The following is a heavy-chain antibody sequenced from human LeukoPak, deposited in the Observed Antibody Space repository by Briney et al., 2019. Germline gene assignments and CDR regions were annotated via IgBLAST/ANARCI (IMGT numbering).Heavy chain of an antibody. CDR2: IIPIFGTA. J-gene: IGHJ4*02. CDR1: GGTFSSYA. D-gene: IGHD3-10*01. Sequence: SVKVSCKASGGTFSSYAISWVRHAPGQGLEWMGRIIPIFGTANYAQKFQGRVTITTDESTSTAYMELSSLRSGDTAVYYCARGGSSRGDRFDYWGQGTLVTVSS. V-gene: IGHV1-69*05. CDR3: ARGGSSRGDRFDY.